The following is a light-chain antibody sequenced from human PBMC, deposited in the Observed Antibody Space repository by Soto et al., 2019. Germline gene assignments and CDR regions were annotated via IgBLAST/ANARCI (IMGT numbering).Light chain of an antibody. V-gene: IGLV2-14*01. J-gene: IGLJ3*02. CDR1: SSDVGSYKY. CDR3: STNISRTSLRV. Sequence: QSALTQPASVSGSPGQSIAISCTGTSSDVGSYKYVSWYRQYPGKAPKLLIYEVNNRPSGVSNRFSGSKSGNTASLTISGIQVEDEGDYYCSTNISRTSLRVFGGGTKLTVL. CDR2: EVN.